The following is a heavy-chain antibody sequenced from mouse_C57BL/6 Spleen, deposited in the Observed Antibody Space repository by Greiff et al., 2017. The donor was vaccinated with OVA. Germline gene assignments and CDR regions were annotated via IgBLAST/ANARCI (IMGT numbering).Heavy chain of an antibody. J-gene: IGHJ4*01. Sequence: QVQLKQSGPELVKPGASVKISCKASGYAFSSYWMNWVKQRPGKGLEWIGRIYPGDGDTNYNGKFKGKATLTADKSSSTAYMQLSSLTSEDSAVYFCAKPTTVVAPDAIDYWGQGTSVTVSS. D-gene: IGHD1-1*01. CDR2: IYPGDGDT. V-gene: IGHV1-82*01. CDR3: AKPTTVVAPDAIDY. CDR1: GYAFSSYW.